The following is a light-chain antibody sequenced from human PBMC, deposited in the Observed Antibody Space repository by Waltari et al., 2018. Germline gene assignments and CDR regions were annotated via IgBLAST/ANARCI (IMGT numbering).Light chain of an antibody. V-gene: IGLV1-44*01. CDR1: SPNIGSHT. CDR3: AAWDDSLNGWV. CDR2: SNN. Sequence: QSVLPHPPSASGTPGPRLTLPCRGSSPNIGSHTVNRYQQLPGTAPKLLIYSNNQRPSGVPDRFSGSKSGTSASLAISGLQSEDEADYYCAAWDDSLNGWVFGGGTKLTVL. J-gene: IGLJ3*02.